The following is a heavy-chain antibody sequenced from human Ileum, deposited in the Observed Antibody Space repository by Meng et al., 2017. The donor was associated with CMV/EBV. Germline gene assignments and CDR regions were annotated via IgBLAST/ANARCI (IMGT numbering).Heavy chain of an antibody. CDR2: IFWDDDK. V-gene: IGHV2-5*02. J-gene: IGHJ4*02. CDR3: AHRPPATYYFNY. D-gene: IGHD2-15*01. CDR1: GFSISTSGVG. Sequence: QITLEDSGSTVVKPTQTLTLTCTISGFSISTSGVGVGWIRQPPGKALEWLALIFWDDDKRYSPSLQSRLTITKDTSKNQVVLTFTNMDPVDTATYYCAHRPPATYYFNYWGQGTLVTVSS.